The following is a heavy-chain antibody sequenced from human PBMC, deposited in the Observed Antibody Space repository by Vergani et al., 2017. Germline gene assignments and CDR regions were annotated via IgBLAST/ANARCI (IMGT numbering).Heavy chain of an antibody. J-gene: IGHJ3*02. V-gene: IGHV3-11*01. Sequence: QVQLVESGGGLVKPGGSLRLSCAASGFNFGDHYMTWIRQAPGKGLEWGSYISNSGKTIEYADSVKGRFSISRDNAKSSLFLQMDSLRAEDTAVYYCARDHRYYNNYPGSFDIWGQGSMVTVSS. D-gene: IGHD5-24*01. CDR2: ISNSGKTI. CDR3: ARDHRYYNNYPGSFDI. CDR1: GFNFGDHY.